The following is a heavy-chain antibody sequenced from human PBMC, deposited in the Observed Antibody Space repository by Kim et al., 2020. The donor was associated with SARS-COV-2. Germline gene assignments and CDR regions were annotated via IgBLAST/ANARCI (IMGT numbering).Heavy chain of an antibody. J-gene: IGHJ4*02. CDR3: AKVPDYYDSSGEFDY. Sequence: DSVKGRFTISRDNSKNTLYLQMNSLRAEDTAVYYCAKVPDYYDSSGEFDYWGQGTLVTVSS. V-gene: IGHV3-23*01. D-gene: IGHD3-22*01.